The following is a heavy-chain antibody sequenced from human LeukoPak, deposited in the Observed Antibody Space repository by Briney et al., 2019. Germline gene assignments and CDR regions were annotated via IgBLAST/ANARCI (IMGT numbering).Heavy chain of an antibody. CDR1: GGSISSYY. V-gene: IGHV4-38-2*02. CDR2: IYHSGST. D-gene: IGHD3-3*01. J-gene: IGHJ6*03. Sequence: PSETLSLTCTVSGGSISSYYWGWIRQPPGKGLEWIGSIYHSGSTYYNPSLKSRVTISVDTSKNQFSLKLSSVTAADTAVYHCARSVRKDYDFWSGGYYYYMDVWGKGTTVTVSS. CDR3: ARSVRKDYDFWSGGYYYYMDV.